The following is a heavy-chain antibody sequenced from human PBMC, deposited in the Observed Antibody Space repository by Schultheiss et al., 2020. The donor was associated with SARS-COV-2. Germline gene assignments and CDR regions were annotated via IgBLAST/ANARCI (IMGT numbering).Heavy chain of an antibody. CDR3: ATAAPPYYDFWSGYCGGTYYYYMDV. CDR2: IYTSGST. D-gene: IGHD3-3*01. J-gene: IGHJ6*03. V-gene: IGHV4-4*07. CDR1: GGSISSYY. Sequence: SETLSLTCTVSGGSISSYYWSWIRQPAGKGLEWIGRIYTSGSTNYNPSLKSRVTMSVDTSKNQFSLKLSSVTAADTAVYYCATAAPPYYDFWSGYCGGTYYYYMDVWGKGTTVTVSS.